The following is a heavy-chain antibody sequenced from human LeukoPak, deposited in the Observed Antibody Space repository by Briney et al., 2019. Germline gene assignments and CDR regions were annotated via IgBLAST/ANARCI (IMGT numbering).Heavy chain of an antibody. CDR1: GGSLSSYY. V-gene: IGHV4-4*07. J-gene: IGHJ4*02. CDR2: IYTSGST. Sequence: SSETLSLTCSVSGGSLSSYYWNWIRQPAGKGLEWIGHIYTSGSTNYNPALKSRVSMSLDTSKNQFSLKLSSVTAADTAVYYCASSVDTAMVGVYWGQGTLVTVSS. D-gene: IGHD5-18*01. CDR3: ASSVDTAMVGVY.